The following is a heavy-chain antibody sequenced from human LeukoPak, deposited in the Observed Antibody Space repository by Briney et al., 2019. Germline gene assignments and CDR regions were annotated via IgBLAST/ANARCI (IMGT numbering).Heavy chain of an antibody. CDR3: ARRGRPSITIFGVAKDDDAFDI. CDR2: IYYSGST. CDR1: GGSISSYY. Sequence: SETLSLTCTVSGGSISSYYWSWIRQPPGKGLEWIGYIYYSGSTNYNPSLKSRVTISVDTSKNQFSLKPSSVTAADTAVYYCARRGRPSITIFGVAKDDDAFDIWGQGTMVTVSS. J-gene: IGHJ3*02. V-gene: IGHV4-59*01. D-gene: IGHD3-3*01.